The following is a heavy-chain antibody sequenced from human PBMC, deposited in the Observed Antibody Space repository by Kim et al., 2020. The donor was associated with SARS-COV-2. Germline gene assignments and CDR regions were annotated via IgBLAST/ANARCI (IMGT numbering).Heavy chain of an antibody. CDR3: ARDVRRGGNWFDP. CDR1: GGSISSGGYY. D-gene: IGHD3-16*01. J-gene: IGHJ5*02. Sequence: TLSLTCTVSGGSISSGGYYWSWIRQHPGKGLEWIGYIYYSGSTYYNPSLKSRVTISVDTSKNQFSLKLSSVTAADTAVYYCARDVRRGGNWFDPWGQGTLVTVSS. CDR2: IYYSGST. V-gene: IGHV4-31*03.